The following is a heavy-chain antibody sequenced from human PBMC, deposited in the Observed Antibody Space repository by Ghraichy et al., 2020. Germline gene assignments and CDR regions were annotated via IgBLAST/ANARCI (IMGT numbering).Heavy chain of an antibody. V-gene: IGHV3-30*18. Sequence: GSLRLSCAASGFTFSSYGMHWVRQAPGKELEWVAVISYDGSNKYYADSVKGRFTISRDNSKNTLYLQMNSLRAEDTAVYYCAKGITMIVVVITPLDYWGQGTLVTVSS. CDR1: GFTFSSYG. CDR2: ISYDGSNK. D-gene: IGHD3-22*01. J-gene: IGHJ4*02. CDR3: AKGITMIVVVITPLDY.